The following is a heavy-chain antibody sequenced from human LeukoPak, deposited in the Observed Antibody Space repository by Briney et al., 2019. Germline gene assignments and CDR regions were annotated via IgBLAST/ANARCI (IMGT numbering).Heavy chain of an antibody. CDR3: ARFLAGNYYDSSGYFWYDAFDI. CDR1: GFPFSDYY. D-gene: IGHD3-22*01. Sequence: GSLRLSCAASGFPFSDYYMSWIRQAPGKGLEWVSYISSSGSTIYYADSVKGRFTISRDNAKNSLYLQMNSLRAEDTAVYYCARFLAGNYYDSSGYFWYDAFDIWGQGTMVTVSS. J-gene: IGHJ3*02. CDR2: ISSSGSTI. V-gene: IGHV3-11*04.